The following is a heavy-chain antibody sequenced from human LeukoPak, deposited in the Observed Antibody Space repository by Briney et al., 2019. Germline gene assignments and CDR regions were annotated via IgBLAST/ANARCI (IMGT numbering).Heavy chain of an antibody. CDR3: ARRVPSLRQNWYFDL. J-gene: IGHJ2*01. Sequence: SETLSLTCTVSGGSLSSYYWSWIRQPPGKGLEWIGYIYYTGITIYNPSLKSRVTISLDTSKNQFSLRLSSVTAADTAVYYCARRVPSLRQNWYFDLWGRGTLVTVSS. V-gene: IGHV4-59*13. CDR1: GGSLSSYY. D-gene: IGHD3-16*01. CDR2: IYYTGIT.